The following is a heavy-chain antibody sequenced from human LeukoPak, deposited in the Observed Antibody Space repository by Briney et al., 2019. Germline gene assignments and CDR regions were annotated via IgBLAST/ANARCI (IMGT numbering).Heavy chain of an antibody. Sequence: GGSLRLSCAASGFTFSSYSMNWVRQAPGKGLEWVSSISSSGGYIYYADSVKGRFTISRDNAKNSLYLQMNSLRAEDTAVYYCARDLACSDDSSGYYCGDYWGQGTLVTVSS. D-gene: IGHD3-22*01. V-gene: IGHV3-21*01. CDR2: ISSSGGYI. CDR3: ARDLACSDDSSGYYCGDY. CDR1: GFTFSSYS. J-gene: IGHJ4*02.